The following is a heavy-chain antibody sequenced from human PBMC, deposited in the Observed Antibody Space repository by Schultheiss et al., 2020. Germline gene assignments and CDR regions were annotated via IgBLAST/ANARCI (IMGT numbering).Heavy chain of an antibody. J-gene: IGHJ6*02. D-gene: IGHD3-10*01. CDR3: ARVPLWFWGLYGMDV. CDR1: GGSFSGYY. V-gene: IGHV4-34*01. CDR2: INHSGST. Sequence: SETLSLTCAVYGGSFSGYYWSWIRQPPGKGLEWIGEINHSGSTNYNPSLKSRVTISVDTSKNQFSLKLSSVTAADTAVYYCARVPLWFWGLYGMDVWGQGLTVTVYS.